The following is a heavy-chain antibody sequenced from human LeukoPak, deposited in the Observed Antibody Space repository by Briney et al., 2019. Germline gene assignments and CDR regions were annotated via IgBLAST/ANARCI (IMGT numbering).Heavy chain of an antibody. CDR2: ISGSSGII. CDR3: ARDEPTLFWSGSPFY. V-gene: IGHV3-48*01. CDR1: GFTFDTYT. Sequence: TGGSLRLSCAASGFTFDTYTMNWVRQAPGKGLEGVSYISGSSGIIAYADSVRGRFTISRDNAKNSLYLHMNSLRAEDTAVYYCARDEPTLFWSGSPFYWGQGTLVTVSS. D-gene: IGHD3-3*01. J-gene: IGHJ4*02.